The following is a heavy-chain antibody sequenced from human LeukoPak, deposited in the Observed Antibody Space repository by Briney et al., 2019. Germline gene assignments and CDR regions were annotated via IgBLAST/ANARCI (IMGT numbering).Heavy chain of an antibody. D-gene: IGHD2-15*01. CDR1: GFTFTGSA. CDR3: TRHLERYCSGPCWYLYYYYGLEV. Sequence: AGSLRLSCAASGFTFTGSAIHWVRQPPGKGLGWVGLIISNASSYVSAYAAFVTRRFTISRNASHHSTYLLMIVPPTEYTAVYDCTRHLERYCSGPCWYLYYYYGLEVWGQETRVTVAS. J-gene: IGHJ6*01. V-gene: IGHV3-73*01. CDR2: IISNASSYVS.